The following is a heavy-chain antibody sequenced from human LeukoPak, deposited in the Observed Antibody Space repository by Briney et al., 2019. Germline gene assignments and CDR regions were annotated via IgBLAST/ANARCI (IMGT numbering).Heavy chain of an antibody. CDR1: GFTFTSYW. CDR2: ISGSGGST. Sequence: GGSLRLSCAASGFTFTSYWMHWVRQAPGKGLEWVSIISGSGGSTYYADSVKGRFTISRDNSKNTLYLQVNSLRAEDTAIYYCAKDYQGTVFGVLTLGSYFDYWGQGTLVTVSS. CDR3: AKDYQGTVFGVLTLGSYFDY. D-gene: IGHD3-3*01. J-gene: IGHJ4*02. V-gene: IGHV3-23*01.